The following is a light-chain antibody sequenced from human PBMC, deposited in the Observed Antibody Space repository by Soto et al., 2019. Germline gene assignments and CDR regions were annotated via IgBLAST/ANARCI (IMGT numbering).Light chain of an antibody. CDR3: RSYASSSILV. J-gene: IGLJ2*01. V-gene: IGLV2-14*01. Sequence: QSALTQPASVSGSPGQSITIACTGTSSDVGGYKYVSWDQQLPGKAPKLMIYEVSNRPSGVSNRFSGSKSGNTASLTISGLQAEDEADYYCRSYASSSILVFGGGTQLTVL. CDR2: EVS. CDR1: SSDVGGYKY.